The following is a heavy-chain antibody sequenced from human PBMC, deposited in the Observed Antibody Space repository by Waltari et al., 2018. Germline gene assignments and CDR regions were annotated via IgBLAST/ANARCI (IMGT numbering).Heavy chain of an antibody. D-gene: IGHD3-3*01. CDR3: ATETLYGGGVVTFDY. CDR2: IIPSCGTA. Sequence: QVQLVQSGAEVKKPGSSVKVSCKASGGTFSSYAISWVRQAPGQGLEWMGGIIPSCGTANYAQKFQGRVTITADESTSTAYMELSSLRSEDTAVYYCATETLYGGGVVTFDYWGQGTLVTVSS. CDR1: GGTFSSYA. V-gene: IGHV1-69*01. J-gene: IGHJ4*02.